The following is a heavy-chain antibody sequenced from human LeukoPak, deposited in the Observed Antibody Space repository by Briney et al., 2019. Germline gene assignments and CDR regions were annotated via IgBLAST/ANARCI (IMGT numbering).Heavy chain of an antibody. CDR3: ARGPPLFDP. J-gene: IGHJ5*02. CDR1: GFTFGSYW. Sequence: GGSLRLSCAASGFTFGSYWMHWVRQAPGKGLVWVSYISTSGDTIDYADSVKGRFTISRDNAKNSLYLQMNSLRVEDTAVYYCARGPPLFDPWGQGTLVTVSS. CDR2: ISTSGDTI. V-gene: IGHV3-48*01.